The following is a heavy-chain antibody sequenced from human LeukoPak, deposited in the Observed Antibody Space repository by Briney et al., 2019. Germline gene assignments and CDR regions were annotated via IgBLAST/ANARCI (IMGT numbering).Heavy chain of an antibody. CDR1: GFTFSSYA. CDR3: ARDLSRRPRWYFDY. CDR2: ISYDGSNK. Sequence: GGSLRLSCAASGFTFSSYAMHWVRQAPGKGLEWVAVISYDGSNKYYADSVKGRFAISRDNSKNTLYLQMNSLRAEDTAVYYCARDLSRRPRWYFDYWGQGTLVTVSS. D-gene: IGHD2/OR15-2a*01. J-gene: IGHJ4*02. V-gene: IGHV3-30*09.